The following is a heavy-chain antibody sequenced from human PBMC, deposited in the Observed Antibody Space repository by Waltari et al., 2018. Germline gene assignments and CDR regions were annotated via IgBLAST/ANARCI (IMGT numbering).Heavy chain of an antibody. Sequence: EVQLMESGGGVVQPGGSLRLSCEASAFALNANTMNWVRQAPGKGLEWVAVISGFEGSSYYADSVKGRFTISRDDSKNTLFLQMNSLRVDDTAVYYCFWGGFSDRQWSDPWGQGTLVTVSS. J-gene: IGHJ5*02. CDR3: FWGGFSDRQWSDP. V-gene: IGHV3-23*01. D-gene: IGHD3-3*01. CDR1: AFALNANT. CDR2: ISGFEGSS.